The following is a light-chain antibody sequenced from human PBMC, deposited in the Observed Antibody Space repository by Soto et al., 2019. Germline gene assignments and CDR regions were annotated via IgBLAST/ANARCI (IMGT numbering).Light chain of an antibody. Sequence: DLVLTQTPLSSPVTLGQPSSISCKSSQSLVHSDGNTYLSWLQQRPGQPPRLLIYKISNRFPGVPDIFSGRGAGTDFKLQIARVEAEVVGVYSCIQAVQSPRTFGLLTQVEI. V-gene: IGKV2-24*01. J-gene: IGKJ1*01. CDR1: QSLVHSDGNTY. CDR3: IQAVQSPRT. CDR2: KIS.